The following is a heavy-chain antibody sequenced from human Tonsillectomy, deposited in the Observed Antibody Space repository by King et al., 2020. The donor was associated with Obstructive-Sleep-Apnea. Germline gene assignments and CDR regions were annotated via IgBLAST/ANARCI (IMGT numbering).Heavy chain of an antibody. CDR3: ARYCSSTSCYRSHYYYYYGMDV. D-gene: IGHD2-2*01. CDR2: IYYSGST. Sequence: QLQESGPGLVKPSETLSLTCTVSGGSISSYYWSWIRQPPGQGLEWIGYIYYSGSTNYNPSLKSRVTISVDTSKNQFSLKLSSVTAADTAVYYCARYCSSTSCYRSHYYYYYGMDVWGQGTTVTVSS. J-gene: IGHJ6*02. V-gene: IGHV4-59*01. CDR1: GGSISSYY.